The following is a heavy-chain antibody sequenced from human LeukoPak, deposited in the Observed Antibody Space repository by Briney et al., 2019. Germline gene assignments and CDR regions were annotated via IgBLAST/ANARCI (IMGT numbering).Heavy chain of an antibody. D-gene: IGHD1-26*01. J-gene: IGHJ4*02. CDR2: INPTSGGT. V-gene: IGHV1-2*02. Sequence: ASVKVSCKASGYTFTSYGISWVRQAPGQGLEWMGWINPTSGGTKYAQKFQGRVTMTRDTSISTAYMELSRLYSDDTAVYYCARGAVGATFSDYFDYWGQGTLVTVSS. CDR3: ARGAVGATFSDYFDY. CDR1: GYTFTSYG.